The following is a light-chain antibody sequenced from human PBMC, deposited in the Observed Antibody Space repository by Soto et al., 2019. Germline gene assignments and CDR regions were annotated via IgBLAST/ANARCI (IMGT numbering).Light chain of an antibody. CDR3: QQRSDWPT. Sequence: EIVLTQSPATLSLSPGERATLSCRASQSIGSFLAWYQQKPGQAPRLLIYDKSNRATGIPARFSGSGSETDFTLTISSLEREDYAVYYCQQRSDWPTFGQGTKVEIK. J-gene: IGKJ2*01. V-gene: IGKV3-11*01. CDR2: DKS. CDR1: QSIGSF.